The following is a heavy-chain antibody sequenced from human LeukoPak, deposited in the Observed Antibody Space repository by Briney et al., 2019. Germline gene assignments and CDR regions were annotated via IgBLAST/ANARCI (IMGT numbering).Heavy chain of an antibody. CDR1: GFTFSSYA. V-gene: IGHV3-23*01. CDR3: AREGPYGDGNDY. D-gene: IGHD4-17*01. CDR2: ISGSGGST. Sequence: GGSLRLSCAASGFTFSSYAMSWVRQAPGKGLEWVSAISGSGGSTYYADSVKGRFTISRDNAKNSLHLQMNSLRAEDTAVYYCAREGPYGDGNDYWGQGTLVTVSS. J-gene: IGHJ4*02.